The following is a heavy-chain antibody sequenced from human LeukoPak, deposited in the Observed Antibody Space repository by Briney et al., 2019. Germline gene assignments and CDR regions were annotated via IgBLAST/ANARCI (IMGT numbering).Heavy chain of an antibody. D-gene: IGHD1/OR15-1a*01. CDR1: GGSITSNY. CDR3: ARGEHSVAV. J-gene: IGHJ4*02. V-gene: IGHV4-59*01. CDR2: FYYSGST. Sequence: SETLSLTCTVSGGSITSNYWTWMRQPPGKGLELIGFFYYSGSTNYNPSLKSRVTISLDTSKNQFSLKLTSVTAADTAVYYCARGEHSVAVWGQGTLVTVSP.